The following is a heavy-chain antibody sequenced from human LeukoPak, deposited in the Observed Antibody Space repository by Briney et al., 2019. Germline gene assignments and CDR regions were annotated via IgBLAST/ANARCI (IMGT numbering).Heavy chain of an antibody. D-gene: IGHD3-10*01. V-gene: IGHV4-30-2*01. CDR3: ARGRMVRGVINWFDP. Sequence: TVSLICAVSGGSISRGGYSWGWIRQPPGRGQEWLGYIYHSGSTYYNPSLKSRVTISVDRSKNQFSLKLSSVTAADTAVYYCARGRMVRGVINWFDPWGQGTLVTVSS. J-gene: IGHJ5*02. CDR2: IYHSGST. CDR1: GGSISRGGYS.